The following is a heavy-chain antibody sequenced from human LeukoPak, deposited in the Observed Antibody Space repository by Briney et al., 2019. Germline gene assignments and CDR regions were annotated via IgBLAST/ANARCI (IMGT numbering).Heavy chain of an antibody. J-gene: IGHJ4*02. CDR2: IWYDGSKE. V-gene: IGHV3-33*01. CDR1: GFTFRSHG. Sequence: GGSLRLPCAASGFTFRSHGMHWVRQAPGKGLEWAAVIWYDGSKEYYADSVKGRFTVSRDNSKNTLYLQMNSLRADDTAVYYCARITGNYYEIDYWGQGTLVTVSS. D-gene: IGHD3-22*01. CDR3: ARITGNYYEIDY.